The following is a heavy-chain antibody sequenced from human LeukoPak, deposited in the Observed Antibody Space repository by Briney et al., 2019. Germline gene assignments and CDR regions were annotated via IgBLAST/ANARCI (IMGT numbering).Heavy chain of an antibody. J-gene: IGHJ4*02. CDR2: VNPNSGNT. Sequence: ASVKVSCKASGYTFTSYDINWVRQATGQGLEWMGWVNPNSGNTGYAQKFQGRVTMTRSTSISTAYMELSSLRSEDTAVYYCARGPGRSTWPVYFDFWGQGTLVTVSS. CDR3: ARGPGRSTWPVYFDF. D-gene: IGHD1-26*01. V-gene: IGHV1-8*02. CDR1: GYTFTSYD.